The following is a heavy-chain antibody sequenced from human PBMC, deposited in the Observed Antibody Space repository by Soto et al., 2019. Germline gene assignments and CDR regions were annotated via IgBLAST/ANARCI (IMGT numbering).Heavy chain of an antibody. CDR2: ISYDGSNK. CDR1: GFTFSSYG. CDR3: AEDTSGSGTNFFDY. V-gene: IGHV3-30*18. D-gene: IGHD1-7*01. Sequence: QVQLVESGGGVVQPGRSLRLSCAASGFTFSSYGMHWVRQAPGKGLEWVAVISYDGSNKYYADSVKGRFTISRDNSKNTQYLQMKGLRAEDKAVYYCAEDTSGSGTNFFDYWGQGTLVTVSS. J-gene: IGHJ4*02.